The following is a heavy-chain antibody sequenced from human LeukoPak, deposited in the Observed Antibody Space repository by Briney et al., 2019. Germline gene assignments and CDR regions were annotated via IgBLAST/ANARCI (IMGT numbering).Heavy chain of an antibody. Sequence: SPTLSLTCAISGDSVSSNSAAWNWLRQSPSRGLEWLGSTYYRSKWYNDYAVSVKSRITINPDTSKNQFSLQLNSVTPEDTAVYYCARGSLPTYYYYMDVWGKGTTVTVSS. J-gene: IGHJ6*03. CDR3: ARGSLPTYYYYMDV. V-gene: IGHV6-1*01. CDR1: GDSVSSNSAA. CDR2: TYYRSKWYN.